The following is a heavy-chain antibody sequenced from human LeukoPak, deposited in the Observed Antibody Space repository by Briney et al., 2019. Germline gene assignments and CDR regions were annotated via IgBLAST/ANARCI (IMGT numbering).Heavy chain of an antibody. D-gene: IGHD3-22*01. V-gene: IGHV1-18*04. Sequence: ASVKVSCKASGYTFTGYYMHWVRQAPGQGLEWMGWINPNNGNTNYAQKLQGRVTMTTDTSTSTAYMELRSLRSDDTAVYYCARDDPYDSSGYPPDWGQGTLVTVSS. CDR2: INPNNGNT. CDR1: GYTFTGYY. J-gene: IGHJ4*02. CDR3: ARDDPYDSSGYPPD.